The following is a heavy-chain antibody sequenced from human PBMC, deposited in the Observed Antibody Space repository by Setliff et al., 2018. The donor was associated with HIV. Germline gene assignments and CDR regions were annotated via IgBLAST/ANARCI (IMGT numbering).Heavy chain of an antibody. V-gene: IGHV1-69*13. CDR1: GGTFSRYA. CDR3: ARGLPDEVVAATTRFYYYYMDV. CDR2: IIPIFGTA. J-gene: IGHJ6*03. Sequence: SVKVSCKASGGTFSRYAISWVRQAPGQGLEWMGGIIPIFGTANYAQKFQGRVTITADESTSTAYMELSSLRSEDTAVYYCARGLPDEVVAATTRFYYYYMDVWGKGTTVTVSS. D-gene: IGHD2-15*01.